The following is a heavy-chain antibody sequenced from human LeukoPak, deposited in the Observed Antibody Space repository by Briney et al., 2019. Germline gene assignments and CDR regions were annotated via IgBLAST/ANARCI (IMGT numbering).Heavy chain of an antibody. CDR3: AREGIGHAND. CDR1: GFTFSSYA. CDR2: ISYDGSNK. Sequence: GRSLRLSCAASGFTFSSYAMHWVRQAPGKGLEWVAVISYDGSNKYYADSVKGRFTISRDNSKNTLYLQMNSLRAEDTAVYYCAREGIGHANDWGQGTLVTVYS. V-gene: IGHV3-30*04. D-gene: IGHD3-10*01. J-gene: IGHJ4*02.